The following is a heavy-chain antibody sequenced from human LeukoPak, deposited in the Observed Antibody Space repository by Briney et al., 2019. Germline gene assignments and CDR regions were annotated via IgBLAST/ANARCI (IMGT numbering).Heavy chain of an antibody. D-gene: IGHD3-16*01. CDR3: AKGLRTGVGPYMGYHYYMDV. CDR2: INDNGADT. Sequence: EGSLRLSCAASGFTFSSYAMSWVRQAPGKGLKWVSTINDNGADTYYADSVKGRFTISRDNSYNTVSLQMNSLRDEDTGVYYCAKGLRTGVGPYMGYHYYMDVWGKGATVTVSS. J-gene: IGHJ6*03. CDR1: GFTFSSYA. V-gene: IGHV3-23*01.